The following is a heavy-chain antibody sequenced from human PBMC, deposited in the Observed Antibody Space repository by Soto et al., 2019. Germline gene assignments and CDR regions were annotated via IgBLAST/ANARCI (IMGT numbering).Heavy chain of an antibody. CDR1: GFPFSSYW. CDR3: ARAEYSSSWFDP. D-gene: IGHD6-6*01. Sequence: SGGSLRLSCAASGFPFSSYWMHWVRQAPGKGLVWVSRINSDGSSTSYADSVKGRFTISRDNAKNTLYLQMNSLRAEDTAVYYCARAEYSSSWFDPWGQGTLVTVSS. V-gene: IGHV3-74*01. J-gene: IGHJ5*02. CDR2: INSDGSST.